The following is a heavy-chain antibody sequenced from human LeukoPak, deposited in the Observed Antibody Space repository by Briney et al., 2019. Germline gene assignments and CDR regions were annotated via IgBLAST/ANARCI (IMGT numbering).Heavy chain of an antibody. CDR1: GGSFSGYY. Sequence: PSETLSLTCAVYGGSFSGYYWSWIRQPPGKGLEWIGEINHSGSTNYNPSLKSRVTISVDTSKNQFSLKLSSVTAADTAVYYCARGDSYKRVFSNWGQGTLVTVSS. CDR3: ARGDSYKRVFSN. CDR2: INHSGST. D-gene: IGHD5-24*01. J-gene: IGHJ4*02. V-gene: IGHV4-34*01.